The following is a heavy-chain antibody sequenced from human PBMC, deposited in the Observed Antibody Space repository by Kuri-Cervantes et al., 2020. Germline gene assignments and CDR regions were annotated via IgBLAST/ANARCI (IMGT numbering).Heavy chain of an antibody. CDR3: ARGNGWYDY. CDR2: IYYTGST. CDR1: GGSISSSSYY. Sequence: SETLSLTCTVSGGSISSSSYYWGWIRQPPGKGLEWIGSIYYTGSTYYNPSLKSRVTLFVDTSKNQFSLRLSSVTAADTAVYYCARGNGWYDYWGQGTLVTVSS. V-gene: IGHV4-39*07. J-gene: IGHJ4*02. D-gene: IGHD6-19*01.